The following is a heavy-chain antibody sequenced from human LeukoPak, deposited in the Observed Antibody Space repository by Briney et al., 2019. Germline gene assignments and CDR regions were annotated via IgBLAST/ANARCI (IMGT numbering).Heavy chain of an antibody. CDR3: ARGTGGFDY. CDR2: INTSGST. Sequence: PSETLSLTCTVSGGSISSGSYYWSWIRQPAGKGLEWIGRINTSGSTNYNPSLKSRVTISVDTSKNQFSLKLSSVTAADTAVYYCARGTGGFDYWGQGTLVTVSS. V-gene: IGHV4-61*02. D-gene: IGHD1-26*01. J-gene: IGHJ4*02. CDR1: GGSISSGSYY.